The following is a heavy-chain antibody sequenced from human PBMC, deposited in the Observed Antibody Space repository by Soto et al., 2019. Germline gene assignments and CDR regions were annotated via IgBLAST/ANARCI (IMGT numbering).Heavy chain of an antibody. CDR2: ISSSGSTI. D-gene: IGHD6-13*01. CDR3: ARDLKQQLVLNWFDP. V-gene: IGHV3-11*01. Sequence: GGSLRLSCAASGFTFSDYYMSWIRQAPGKGLEWVSYISSSGSTIYYADSVKGRFTISRDNAKNSLYLQMNSLRAEDTAVYYCARDLKQQLVLNWFDPWGQGTLVTVYS. CDR1: GFTFSDYY. J-gene: IGHJ5*02.